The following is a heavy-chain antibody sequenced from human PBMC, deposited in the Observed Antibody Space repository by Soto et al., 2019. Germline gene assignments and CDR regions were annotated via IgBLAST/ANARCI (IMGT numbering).Heavy chain of an antibody. CDR2: ISYDGSNK. J-gene: IGHJ4*02. V-gene: IGHV3-30*18. CDR3: AKDWDGYNPDY. D-gene: IGHD5-12*01. Sequence: QVQLVESGGGVVQPGRSLRLSCAASGFTFSSYGMHWVRQAPGKGLEWVAVISYDGSNKYYADPVKGRFTISRDNSKNTLYLQMNSLRGEDTAVYYCAKDWDGYNPDYWGQGTLVTVSS. CDR1: GFTFSSYG.